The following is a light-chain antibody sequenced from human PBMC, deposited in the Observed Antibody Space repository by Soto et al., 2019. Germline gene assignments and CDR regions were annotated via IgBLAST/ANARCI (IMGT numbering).Light chain of an antibody. CDR3: QQYGDSPVT. J-gene: IGKJ1*01. CDR2: DAS. Sequence: EIVVTQSPGTLSLSPGERATLSCRVSQSVNFYLAWYQQKPGQAPRLLISDASSRATDVPDRFSGSGSGTDFTLTITRLEPEDFAVYYCQQYGDSPVTFGQGTKVEIK. CDR1: QSVNFY. V-gene: IGKV3-20*01.